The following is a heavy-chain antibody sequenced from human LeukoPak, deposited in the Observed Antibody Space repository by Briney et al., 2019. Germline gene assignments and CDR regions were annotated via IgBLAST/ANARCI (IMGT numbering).Heavy chain of an antibody. CDR2: ISYDGSNK. D-gene: IGHD4-17*01. Sequence: GRSLRLSCAASGFTFSSYGMHWVRQAPGKGLEWVAVISYDGSNKYYADSVKGRFTISRDNSKNTLYLQMNSLRAEDTAVYYCAKLRTTVTIIDYWGQGTLVTVSS. V-gene: IGHV3-30*18. CDR1: GFTFSSYG. CDR3: AKLRTTVTIIDY. J-gene: IGHJ4*02.